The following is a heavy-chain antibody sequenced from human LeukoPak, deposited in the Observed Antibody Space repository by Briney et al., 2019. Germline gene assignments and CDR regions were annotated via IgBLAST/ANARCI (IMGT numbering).Heavy chain of an antibody. J-gene: IGHJ4*02. CDR3: AKEVTYCDFWSGPFDY. V-gene: IGHV3-23*01. CDR2: ISGSGGST. CDR1: GFTFSSYA. Sequence: PGGSLRLSCAASGFTFSSYAMSWVRQAPGKGLEWVSAISGSGGSTYYADSVKGRFTISRDNSKNTLYLQMNSLRAEDTAVYYCAKEVTYCDFWSGPFDYWGQGTLVTVSS. D-gene: IGHD3-3*01.